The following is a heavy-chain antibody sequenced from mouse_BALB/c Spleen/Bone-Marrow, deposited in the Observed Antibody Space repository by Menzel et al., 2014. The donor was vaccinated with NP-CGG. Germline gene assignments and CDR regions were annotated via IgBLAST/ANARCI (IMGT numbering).Heavy chain of an antibody. J-gene: IGHJ4*01. Sequence: VQGVESGPGLVQPSQSLSIPCTVSGFSLTSSGVHWVRQSPGKGLEWLGVIWSGGSTDYNAAFISSLSISKDNSKSQVFLKMNSLQANDTAIYYCARTYYYGMDYWGQGTSVTVSS. CDR3: ARTYYYGMDY. V-gene: IGHV2-2*02. CDR2: IWSGGST. CDR1: GFSLTSSG.